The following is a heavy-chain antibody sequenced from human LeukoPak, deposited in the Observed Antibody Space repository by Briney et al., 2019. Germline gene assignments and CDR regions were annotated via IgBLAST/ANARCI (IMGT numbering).Heavy chain of an antibody. Sequence: GGSLRLSCAASGFTFDDYAMHWVRQAPGKGLEWVSGISWNSGSIGYADSVKGRFTISRDNAKNSLYLQMNSLRAEDTALYYCAKGTYYDFWSGYYGFDYWGQGTLVTVSS. CDR1: GFTFDDYA. D-gene: IGHD3-3*01. J-gene: IGHJ4*02. CDR3: AKGTYYDFWSGYYGFDY. CDR2: ISWNSGSI. V-gene: IGHV3-9*01.